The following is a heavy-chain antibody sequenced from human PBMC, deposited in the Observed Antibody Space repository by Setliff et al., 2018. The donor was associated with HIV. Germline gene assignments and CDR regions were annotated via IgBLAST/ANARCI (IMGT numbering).Heavy chain of an antibody. CDR1: GYSISSGYY. CDR3: AGLLRSGYSTTWYEGGAAWWFDP. Sequence: SETLSLTCAVSGYSISSGYYWGWIRQPPGKGLEWIGSIYHSGSTYYNPSLKSRVTISVDTSKNQFSLNLSSVTAADTAVYYCAGLLRSGYSTTWYEGGAAWWFDPWGQGTLVTVSS. D-gene: IGHD6-13*01. J-gene: IGHJ5*02. V-gene: IGHV4-38-2*01. CDR2: IYHSGST.